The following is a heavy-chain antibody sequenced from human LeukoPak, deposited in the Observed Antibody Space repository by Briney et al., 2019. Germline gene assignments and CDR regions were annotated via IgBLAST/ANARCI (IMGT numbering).Heavy chain of an antibody. CDR1: GFTFSSYA. V-gene: IGHV3-9*01. CDR3: AKDSYSSSWYLPDY. Sequence: SGGSLRLSCAASGFTFSSYAMHWVRQAPGKGLEWVSGISWNSGRIGYADSVKGRFTISRDNAKNSLYLQMNSLRTEDTALYYCAKDSYSSSWYLPDYWGQGTPVTVSS. CDR2: ISWNSGRI. J-gene: IGHJ4*02. D-gene: IGHD6-13*01.